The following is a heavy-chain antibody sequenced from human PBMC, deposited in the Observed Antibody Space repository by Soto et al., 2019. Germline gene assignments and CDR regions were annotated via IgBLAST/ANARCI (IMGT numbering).Heavy chain of an antibody. CDR2: ISSSSSTI. Sequence: GSLRLSCAASGFTFSSYSMNWVRQAPGKGLEWVSYISSSSSTIYYADSVKGRFTISRDNAKNSLYLQMNSLRAEDTAVYYCARMHSSGYYWIDYWGQGTLVTVSS. D-gene: IGHD3-22*01. CDR1: GFTFSSYS. J-gene: IGHJ4*02. V-gene: IGHV3-48*01. CDR3: ARMHSSGYYWIDY.